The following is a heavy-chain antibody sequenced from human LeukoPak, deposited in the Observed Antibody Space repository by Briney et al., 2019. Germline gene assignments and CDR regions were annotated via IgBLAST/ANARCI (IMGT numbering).Heavy chain of an antibody. Sequence: PSETLSLTCTVSGGSISSYYWSWIRQPPGKGLDWIGYIYYSGITNYNPSLKSRVTISVDTSKNQFSLKLSSVTAADTAVYYCARTRVYCSSTSCYPSHFDPWGQGTLVPVSS. CDR1: GGSISSYY. CDR3: ARTRVYCSSTSCYPSHFDP. J-gene: IGHJ5*02. D-gene: IGHD2-2*01. V-gene: IGHV4-59*01. CDR2: IYYSGIT.